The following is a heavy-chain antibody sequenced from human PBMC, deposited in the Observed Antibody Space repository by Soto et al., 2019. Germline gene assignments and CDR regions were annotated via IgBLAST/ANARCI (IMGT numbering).Heavy chain of an antibody. V-gene: IGHV3-23*01. Sequence: PGGSLRLSCAASGFTSSNYGMTWVRQPPGRGMEWVSGISETGGSIFYADSVKGRFTISRDNSKSTLYLQMNSLRVEDTAIYYCAKGGRRRGSYPPLDYWGQGTVVTVSS. CDR2: ISETGGSI. CDR1: GFTSSNYG. CDR3: AKGGRRRGSYPPLDY. D-gene: IGHD1-26*01. J-gene: IGHJ4*02.